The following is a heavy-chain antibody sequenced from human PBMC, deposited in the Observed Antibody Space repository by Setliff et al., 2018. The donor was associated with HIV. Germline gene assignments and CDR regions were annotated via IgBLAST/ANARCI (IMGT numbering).Heavy chain of an antibody. J-gene: IGHJ4*02. CDR3: ARDRLTYYFDY. CDR2: IYYSGST. CDR1: SGSVNNYW. V-gene: IGHV4-59*02. D-gene: IGHD3-22*01. Sequence: PSETLSLTCNVSSGSVNNYWWTWIRQPPGKGLEWIGYIYYSGSTYYNPSLKSRVTMSVDTSKNQFSLKLSSVTAADTAVYYCARDRLTYYFDYWGQGTLVTVSS.